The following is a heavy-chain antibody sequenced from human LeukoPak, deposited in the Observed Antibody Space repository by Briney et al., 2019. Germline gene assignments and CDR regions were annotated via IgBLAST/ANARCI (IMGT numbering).Heavy chain of an antibody. CDR1: VGSISSGGYY. CDR3: ARVASSYSSSWPSFYY. V-gene: IGHV4-31*03. Sequence: PSETLSLTCTVSVGSISSGGYYWGWIRQHPGKGLEWIVYIYYSGSTYYNPSLKSRATISVDTSKNQFSLKLSSVTAADTAVYYCARVASSYSSSWPSFYYWGQGTLVTVSS. D-gene: IGHD6-13*01. CDR2: IYYSGST. J-gene: IGHJ4*02.